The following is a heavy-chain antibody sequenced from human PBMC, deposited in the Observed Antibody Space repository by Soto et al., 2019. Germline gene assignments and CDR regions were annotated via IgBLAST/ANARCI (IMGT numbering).Heavy chain of an antibody. V-gene: IGHV3-9*01. CDR3: AKVPYCSSTSCDDYFDY. J-gene: IGHJ4*02. CDR2: ISWNSGSI. D-gene: IGHD2-2*01. Sequence: DVQLVESGGGLVQPGRSLRLSCAASGFTFDDYAMHWVRQAPGKGLEWVSGISWNSGSIGYADSVKGRFTISRDNAKNSLYLQMNSLRAEDTALYYCAKVPYCSSTSCDDYFDYWGQGTLVTVSS. CDR1: GFTFDDYA.